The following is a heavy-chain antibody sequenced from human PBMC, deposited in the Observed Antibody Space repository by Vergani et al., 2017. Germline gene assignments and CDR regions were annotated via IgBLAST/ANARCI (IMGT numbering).Heavy chain of an antibody. J-gene: IGHJ4*02. V-gene: IGHV3-9*01. CDR1: GFPFDDYA. CDR3: AKDGSGWYGGGTLDY. CDR2: ISWNSGSI. Sequence: DVQLVESGGGLVQPGRSLRLSCAAPGFPFDDYAMHWVRQAPGKGLEWVSGISWNSGSIGYADSVKGRFTISRDNAKNSLYLQMNSLRAEDTALYYCAKDGSGWYGGGTLDYWGQGTLVTVSS. D-gene: IGHD6-19*01.